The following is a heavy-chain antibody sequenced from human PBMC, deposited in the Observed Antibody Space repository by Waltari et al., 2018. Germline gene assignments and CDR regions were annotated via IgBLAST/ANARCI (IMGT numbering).Heavy chain of an antibody. Sequence: QVQLQQWGAGLLKPSETLSRTCAVLGRSFSGYSWSWIRQSPGKGLEWIGEINTSGSTNYNPSPKSRVTISVDTSKNQFSLKLSSVTAADTAVYNCARGGPGGGLFDYWGQGTLVTVSS. CDR1: GRSFSGYS. CDR2: INTSGST. V-gene: IGHV4-34*01. CDR3: ARGGPGGGLFDY. J-gene: IGHJ4*02. D-gene: IGHD3-10*01.